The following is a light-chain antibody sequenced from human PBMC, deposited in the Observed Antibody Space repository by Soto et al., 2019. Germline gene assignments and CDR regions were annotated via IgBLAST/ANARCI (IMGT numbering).Light chain of an antibody. J-gene: IGLJ1*01. CDR3: FSFTTTSTHV. CDR1: SSNIGAGYD. Sequence: QSVLTQPPSVSGAPGQRVTISCSGSSSNIGAGYDVHWYQQLPGTAPKLLISANNIRPSGVPDRFSGSKSGNTAYLTISGLQVEDEAEYFCFSFTTTSTHVFGTGTKLTVL. V-gene: IGLV1-40*01. CDR2: ANN.